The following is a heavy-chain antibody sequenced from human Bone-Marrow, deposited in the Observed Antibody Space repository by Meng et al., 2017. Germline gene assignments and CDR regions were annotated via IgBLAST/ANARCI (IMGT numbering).Heavy chain of an antibody. CDR3: ARDGHDAFDI. V-gene: IGHV1-69*04. Sequence: SLLMFCNASGYTFTSYDINWVRQAPGQGLEWMGRIIPILGIANYAQKFQGRVTITADKSTSTDYMELSSLRSEDTAVYYCARDGHDAFDIWGQGTTVTVSS. J-gene: IGHJ3*02. CDR2: IIPILGIA. CDR1: GYTFTSYD.